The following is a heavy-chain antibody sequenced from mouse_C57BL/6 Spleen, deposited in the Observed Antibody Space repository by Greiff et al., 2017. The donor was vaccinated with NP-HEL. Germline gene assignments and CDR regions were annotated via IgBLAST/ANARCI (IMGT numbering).Heavy chain of an antibody. CDR1: GYTFTDYE. CDR3: TRSRGAWFAY. J-gene: IGHJ3*01. Sequence: VQLQQSGAELVRPGASVTLSCKASGYTFTDYEMHWVKQTPVHGLEWIGAIDPETGGTAYNQKFKGKAILTADKSSSTAYMELRSLTSEDSAVYNCTRSRGAWFAYWGQGTLVTVSA. CDR2: IDPETGGT. V-gene: IGHV1-15*01.